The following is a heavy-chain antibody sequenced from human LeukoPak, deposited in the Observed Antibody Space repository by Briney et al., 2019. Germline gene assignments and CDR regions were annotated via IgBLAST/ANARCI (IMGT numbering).Heavy chain of an antibody. D-gene: IGHD7-27*01. J-gene: IGHJ4*02. Sequence: GASVKVSCTTSGYTFTNYDINWVRQATGQGLEWLGWMSPNNGNTGYAQKFQGRVTMTRDTSINTAYMELSSLRSEDTAVYYCASNPPRTGDFHSWGQGALVTVSS. CDR1: GYTFTNYD. CDR3: ASNPPRTGDFHS. CDR2: MSPNNGNT. V-gene: IGHV1-8*01.